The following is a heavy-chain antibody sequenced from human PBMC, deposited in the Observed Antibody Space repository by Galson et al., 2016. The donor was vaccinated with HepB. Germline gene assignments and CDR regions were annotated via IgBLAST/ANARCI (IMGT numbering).Heavy chain of an antibody. J-gene: IGHJ3*02. CDR1: GLPFSNTI. CDR2: MSFDGSK. D-gene: IGHD6-25*01. V-gene: IGHV3-30*03. CDR3: VRGAHTSGYCDVFDI. Sequence: SLRLSCAVSGLPFSNTIIHWVRQTPGEGLEWVSAMSFDGSKYYVESLKGRLFISRDESRNTDYLQMDSLTAEDTAVYYCVRGAHTSGYCDVFDIWGQGTMVTVSA.